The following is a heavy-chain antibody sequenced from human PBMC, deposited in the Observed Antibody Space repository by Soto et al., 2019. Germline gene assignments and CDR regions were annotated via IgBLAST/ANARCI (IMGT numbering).Heavy chain of an antibody. J-gene: IGHJ6*02. CDR3: ARDGWYSSSFYYYYGMDV. D-gene: IGHD6-6*01. Sequence: EVQLVESGGGLVKPGGSLRLSCAASGFTFSSYSMNWVRQAPGKGLEWVSSISSSSSYIYYADSVKGRFTISRDNAKNSLYLQMNSLRAEDTAVYYCARDGWYSSSFYYYYGMDVWGQGTTVTVSS. V-gene: IGHV3-21*01. CDR1: GFTFSSYS. CDR2: ISSSSSYI.